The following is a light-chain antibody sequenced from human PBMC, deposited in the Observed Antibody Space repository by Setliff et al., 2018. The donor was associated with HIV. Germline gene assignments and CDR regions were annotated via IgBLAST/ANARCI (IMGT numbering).Light chain of an antibody. CDR2: QDS. Sequence: SYELTQPHSVSVATAQTASITCSGDEMGNKYACWYQQKPGQSPVLVIYQDSKRPSEIPERFSGSNSGNIATLTISGTQPVDEADYYCQAWDSSTPWVFGGGTKVTVL. CDR1: EMGNKY. J-gene: IGLJ3*02. CDR3: QAWDSSTPWV. V-gene: IGLV3-1*01.